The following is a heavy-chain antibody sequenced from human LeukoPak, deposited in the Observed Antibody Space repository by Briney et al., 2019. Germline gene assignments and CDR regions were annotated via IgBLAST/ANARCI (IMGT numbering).Heavy chain of an antibody. CDR3: ASLGWESAW. J-gene: IGHJ4*02. CDR2: INPSGGST. CDR1: GYTFTSYY. Sequence: ASVKVSCKASGYTFTSYYMHWVRQAPGPGLEWMGIINPSGGSTTYAQKFQGRVTMTRDTSTSTVYMEVSSLRSEDTAVYYCASLGWESAWWGQGTLVTVSS. V-gene: IGHV1-46*01. D-gene: IGHD1-26*01.